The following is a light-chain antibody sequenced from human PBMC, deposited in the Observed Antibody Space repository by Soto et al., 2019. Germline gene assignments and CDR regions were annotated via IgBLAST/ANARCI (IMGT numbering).Light chain of an antibody. J-gene: IGKJ1*01. CDR1: QSLVHNDGNTY. V-gene: IGKV2-24*01. CDR2: KVS. Sequence: DIVMTQTPLSSPVTLGQAASISCRSSQSLVHNDGNTYLSWFQQRPGQPPRLLIYKVSDRFYGVPDRFSGSGAGTEFTLTISSLRSEDSAIYYCQQYFEWPPMTFGQGTKVEI. CDR3: QQYFEWPPMT.